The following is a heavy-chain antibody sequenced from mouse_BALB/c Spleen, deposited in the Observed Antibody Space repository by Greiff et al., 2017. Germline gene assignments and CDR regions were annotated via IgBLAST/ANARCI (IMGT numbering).Heavy chain of an antibody. D-gene: IGHD2-4*01. CDR3: VRGDYRFAY. J-gene: IGHJ3*01. CDR2: IWTGGGT. Sequence: QVQLKESGPGLVAPSQSLSITCTVSGFSLTSYDISWIRQPPGKGLEWLGVIWTGGGTNYNSAFMSRLSISKDNSKSQVFLKMNSLQTDDTAIYYCVRGDYRFAYWGQGTLVTVSA. V-gene: IGHV2-9-2*01. CDR1: GFSLTSYD.